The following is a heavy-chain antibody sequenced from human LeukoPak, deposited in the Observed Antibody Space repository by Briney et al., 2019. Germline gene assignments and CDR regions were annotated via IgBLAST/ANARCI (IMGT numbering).Heavy chain of an antibody. V-gene: IGHV3-23*01. J-gene: IGHJ6*02. Sequence: GGSLRLSCAVSGSIFSSSAMSWVRQAPGKGLEWVSAISGGGDDTSYADSARGRFTVSRDNSKNTLYLQMNSLRVEDTAVYYCAKDSRESSGHFPYYYYYHYGLDVWGQGTTVTVSS. CDR3: AKDSRESSGHFPYYYYYHYGLDV. D-gene: IGHD3-22*01. CDR1: GSIFSSSA. CDR2: ISGGGDDT.